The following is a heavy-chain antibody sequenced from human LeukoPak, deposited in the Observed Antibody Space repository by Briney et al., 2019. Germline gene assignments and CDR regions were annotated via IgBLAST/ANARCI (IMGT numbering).Heavy chain of an antibody. Sequence: PGGSLRLSCAASGFTFSSYSMNWVRQAPGKGLEWVSSISSSSSYIYYADSVKGRFTISRDNAKNSLYLQMNSLRAEDTAVYYCAKDRWGYCSSTSCYIFDYWGQGTLVTVSS. V-gene: IGHV3-21*04. CDR3: AKDRWGYCSSTSCYIFDY. CDR2: ISSSSSYI. D-gene: IGHD2-2*02. CDR1: GFTFSSYS. J-gene: IGHJ4*02.